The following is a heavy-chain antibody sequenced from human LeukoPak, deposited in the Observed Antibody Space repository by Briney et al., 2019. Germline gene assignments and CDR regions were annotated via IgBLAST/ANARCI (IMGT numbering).Heavy chain of an antibody. V-gene: IGHV4-34*01. D-gene: IGHD3-22*01. CDR2: INHSGST. Sequence: PSETLSLTCAVYGGSFSGYYWSWIRQPPGKGLESIGEINHSGSTNYNPSLKSRVTISVDTSKNQFSLKLSSVTAADTAVYYCARGMKWAYYYDSSGRRDDAFDIWGQGTMVTVSS. J-gene: IGHJ3*02. CDR1: GGSFSGYY. CDR3: ARGMKWAYYYDSSGRRDDAFDI.